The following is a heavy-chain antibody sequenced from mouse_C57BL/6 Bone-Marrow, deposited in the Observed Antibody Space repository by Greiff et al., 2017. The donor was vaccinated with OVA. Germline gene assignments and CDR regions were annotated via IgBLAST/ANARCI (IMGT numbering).Heavy chain of an antibody. J-gene: IGHJ4*01. V-gene: IGHV2-9-1*01. CDR2: IWTGGGT. Sequence: VKLVESGPGLVAPSQSLSITCTVSGFSLTSYAISWVRQPPGKGLEWLGVIWTGGGTNYNSALKSRLSISKDNSKSQVFLKMNSLQTDDTARYYCARTKYSNYYAMDYWGQGTPVTVSS. CDR3: ARTKYSNYYAMDY. CDR1: GFSLTSYA. D-gene: IGHD2-5*01.